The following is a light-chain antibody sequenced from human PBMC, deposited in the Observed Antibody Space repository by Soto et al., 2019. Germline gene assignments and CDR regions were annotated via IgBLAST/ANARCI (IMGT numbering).Light chain of an antibody. Sequence: ENVLTQSPGTLSLSPGERATLSCRASQSVSSSYLAWYQQRPGQAPRLLIYGASHRATGIPDRFSGSGSGTDFTLTISSLQPEDFAVYYCQDYGSSRTFGEGTKV. CDR1: QSVSSSY. J-gene: IGKJ1*01. CDR2: GAS. V-gene: IGKV3-20*01. CDR3: QDYGSSRT.